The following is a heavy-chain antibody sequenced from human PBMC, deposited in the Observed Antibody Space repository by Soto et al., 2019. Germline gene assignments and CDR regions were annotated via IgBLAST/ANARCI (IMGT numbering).Heavy chain of an antibody. Sequence: QVQLVESGGGVVQPGRSLRLSCAASGFTFSSYGMHWVRQAPGKGLEWVAVISYDGSNKYYADSVKGRFTISRDNSKNTLYLQMNSRRAEDTAVYYCAKDGFVYSSSWYTNWFDPWGQGTLVTVSS. CDR2: ISYDGSNK. CDR1: GFTFSSYG. J-gene: IGHJ5*02. V-gene: IGHV3-30*18. D-gene: IGHD6-13*01. CDR3: AKDGFVYSSSWYTNWFDP.